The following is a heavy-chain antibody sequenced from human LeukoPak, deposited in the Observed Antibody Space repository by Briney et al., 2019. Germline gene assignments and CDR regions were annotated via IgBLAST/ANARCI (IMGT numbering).Heavy chain of an antibody. Sequence: GGSLRLSGVASGLSVSNNYMNWLRQAPGEGLEWVSALYIGGNTYYVDSVRGRFTISRDNSKNTLYLQMNSLRAEDTAIYYCMAAAGYNYGQCWGQGTLVTVSS. D-gene: IGHD5-18*01. CDR3: MAAAGYNYGQC. CDR2: LYIGGNT. V-gene: IGHV3-53*01. J-gene: IGHJ4*02. CDR1: GLSVSNNY.